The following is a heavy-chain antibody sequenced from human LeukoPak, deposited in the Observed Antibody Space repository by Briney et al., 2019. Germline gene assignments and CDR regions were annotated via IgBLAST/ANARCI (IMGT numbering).Heavy chain of an antibody. CDR1: GFTFSDYY. V-gene: IGHV3-11*04. CDR2: ISSSGNTI. Sequence: PGGSLRLSCAASGFTFSDYYMNWIRQAPGKGLEWVSYISSSGNTIYYADSVKGRFTISRDTAKNSLYLQMNSLRAEDTAVYYCARGITGTSYYQTARYYYMDVWGKGATVTVPS. J-gene: IGHJ6*03. D-gene: IGHD1-7*01. CDR3: ARGITGTSYYQTARYYYMDV.